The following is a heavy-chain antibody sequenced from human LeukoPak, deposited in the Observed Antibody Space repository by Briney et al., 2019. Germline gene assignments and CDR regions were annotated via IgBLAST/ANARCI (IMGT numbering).Heavy chain of an antibody. CDR1: GYTFTSYA. Sequence: ASVKVSCKASGYTFTSYAMNWVRQAPGQGLEWMGWINTNTGNPTYAQGFTGRFVFSLDTSVSTAYLQISSLKAEDTAVYYCARAGLRYALPLFDYYYYYGMDVWGQGTTVTVSS. CDR2: INTNTGNP. D-gene: IGHD2-21*01. CDR3: ARAGLRYALPLFDYYYYYGMDV. J-gene: IGHJ6*02. V-gene: IGHV7-4-1*02.